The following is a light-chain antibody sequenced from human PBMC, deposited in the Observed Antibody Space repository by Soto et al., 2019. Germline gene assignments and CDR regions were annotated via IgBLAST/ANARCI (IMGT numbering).Light chain of an antibody. V-gene: IGKV3-11*01. CDR1: QSVRSN. Sequence: EIVMTQSPVTLSVSPGERATLSCRASQSVRSNLAWYQQKPGQAPRLLIYDASNRATGIPARFSGSGSGTDFTLTISSLEPEDFAVYYCQQRSNWPPTFGQGTRLEIK. J-gene: IGKJ5*01. CDR3: QQRSNWPPT. CDR2: DAS.